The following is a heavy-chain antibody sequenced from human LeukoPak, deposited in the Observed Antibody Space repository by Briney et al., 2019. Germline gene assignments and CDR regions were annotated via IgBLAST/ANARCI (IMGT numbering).Heavy chain of an antibody. V-gene: IGHV3-23*01. J-gene: IGHJ4*02. CDR1: GFTFSDYA. Sequence: GGSLRLSCAASGFTFSDYAMNWVRQAPGKGLEWVSTFSQGKYYADSVKGRFTISRDNSKNTLYLQMNSLRAEDTAVYYCASSWTIAEGSREYYFKFWGQGTLVTISS. D-gene: IGHD6-13*01. CDR2: FSQGK. CDR3: ASSWTIAEGSREYYFKF.